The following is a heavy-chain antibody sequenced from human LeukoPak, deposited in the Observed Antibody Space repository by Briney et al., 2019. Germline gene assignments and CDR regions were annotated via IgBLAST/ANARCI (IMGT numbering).Heavy chain of an antibody. CDR3: AKEGGSSGWYLSWFDP. D-gene: IGHD6-19*01. Sequence: GGSLRLSCPASGFTFDDYAMHWVRQAPGKGLEWVSGISWNSGSIGYADSVKGRFTISRDNAKNSPYLQMNSLRAEDTALYYCAKEGGSSGWYLSWFDPWGQGTLVTVSS. J-gene: IGHJ5*02. CDR2: ISWNSGSI. CDR1: GFTFDDYA. V-gene: IGHV3-9*01.